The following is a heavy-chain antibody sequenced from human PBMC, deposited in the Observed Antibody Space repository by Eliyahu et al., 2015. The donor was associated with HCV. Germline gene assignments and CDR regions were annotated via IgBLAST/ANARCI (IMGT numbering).Heavy chain of an antibody. D-gene: IGHD6-13*01. CDR2: IRSKAYGGTT. CDR3: TRPLGRPGREEQQLVQKHHDGY. V-gene: IGHV3-49*04. J-gene: IGHJ4*02. CDR1: GFXFGXYA. Sequence: EVQLVESGGGLVQPGRSLRLSCTASGFXFGXYAMXWVXPAPGKGLEWVGFIRSKAYGGTTEYAASVKGRFTISRDDSKSIAYLQMNSLKTEDTAVYYCTRPLGRPGREEQQLVQKHHDGYWGQGTLVTVSS.